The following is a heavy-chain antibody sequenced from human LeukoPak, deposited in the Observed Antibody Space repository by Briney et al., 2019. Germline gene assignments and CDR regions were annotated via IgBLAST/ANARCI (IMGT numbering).Heavy chain of an antibody. CDR1: GGSISSSSYY. V-gene: IGHV4-39*07. CDR2: INHSGST. Sequence: SGTLSLTCTVSGGSISSSSYYWGWIRQPPGKGLEWIGEINHSGSTNYNPSLKSRVTISVDTSKNQFSLKLSSVTAADTAVYYCARGHDFWYFDLWGRGTLVTVSS. CDR3: ARGHDFWYFDL. J-gene: IGHJ2*01. D-gene: IGHD3-3*01.